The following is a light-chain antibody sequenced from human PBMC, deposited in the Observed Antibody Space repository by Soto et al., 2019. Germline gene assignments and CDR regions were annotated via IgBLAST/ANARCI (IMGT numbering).Light chain of an antibody. Sequence: QSVLTQPPSVSGAPGQWVTISCTGSSSNFGAGFAVHWYQQFPGTAPQLLIYDITNRPSGVPDRFSGSKSGTSASLAIAGLQADDEADYFCCSYTASDLWVFGGGTKVTVL. V-gene: IGLV1-40*01. CDR2: DIT. CDR1: SSNFGAGFA. J-gene: IGLJ3*02. CDR3: CSYTASDLWV.